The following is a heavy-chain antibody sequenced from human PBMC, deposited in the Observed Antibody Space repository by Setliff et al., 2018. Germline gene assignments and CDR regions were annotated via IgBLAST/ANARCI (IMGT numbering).Heavy chain of an antibody. CDR1: GGSISSGDYY. J-gene: IGHJ4*02. CDR2: IYYSGST. Sequence: SETLSLTCTVSGGSISSGDYYWSWIRQPPGKGLEWIGYIYYSGSTYYNPSLKSRVTISVDTSKNQFSLKLSPVTAADTAVYYCARAALGVYYFDYWGQGTLVTVSS. CDR3: ARAALGVYYFDY. V-gene: IGHV4-30-4*08.